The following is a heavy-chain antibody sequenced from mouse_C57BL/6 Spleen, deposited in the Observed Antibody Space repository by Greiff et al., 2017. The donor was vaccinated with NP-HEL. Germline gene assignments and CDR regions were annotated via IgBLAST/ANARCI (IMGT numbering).Heavy chain of an antibody. V-gene: IGHV2-2*01. J-gene: IGHJ1*03. CDR1: GFSLTSYG. Sequence: QVQLKESGPGLVQPSQCLSITCTVSGFSLTSYGVHWVRQSPGKGLEWLGVIWSGGSTDYNAAFISRLSISKDNSKSQVFFKMSSLQADDTAIYYCARNLRPGSYWYFDVWGTGTTVTVSS. CDR2: IWSGGST. CDR3: ARNLRPGSYWYFDV.